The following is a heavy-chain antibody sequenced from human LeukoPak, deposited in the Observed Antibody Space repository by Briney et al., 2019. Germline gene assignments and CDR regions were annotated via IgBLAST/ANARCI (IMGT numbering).Heavy chain of an antibody. D-gene: IGHD6-19*01. CDR3: AKDRRITMAGTVDYFDY. J-gene: IGHJ4*02. CDR1: GFTFSSYA. V-gene: IGHV3-23*01. CDR2: ISGSGGST. Sequence: GGSLRLSCAASGFTFSSYAMSWVRQAPGKGLEWVSAISGSGGSTYYADSVKGRFTISRDNSKNTLYLQMNSLRAADTAVYYCAKDRRITMAGTVDYFDYWGQGTLVTVSS.